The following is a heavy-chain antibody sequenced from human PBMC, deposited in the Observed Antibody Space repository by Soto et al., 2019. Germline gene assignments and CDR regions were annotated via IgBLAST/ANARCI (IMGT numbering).Heavy chain of an antibody. CDR1: GFTFSSYA. J-gene: IGHJ4*02. CDR2: ISGSGGST. V-gene: IGHV3-23*01. D-gene: IGHD2-2*01. CDR3: AKVRVGCSSTSCYGFDY. Sequence: EVQLLESGGCLVQPGGSLRLSCAASGFTFSSYAMSWVRQAPGKGLEWVSAISGSGGSTYYADSVKGRFTISRDNSKNTLYLQMNSLRAEDTAVYYCAKVRVGCSSTSCYGFDYWGQGTLVTVSS.